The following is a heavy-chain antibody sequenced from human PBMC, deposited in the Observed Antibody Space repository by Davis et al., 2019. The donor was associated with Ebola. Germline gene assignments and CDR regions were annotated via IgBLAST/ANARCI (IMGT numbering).Heavy chain of an antibody. D-gene: IGHD3-10*01. Sequence: SETLSLTCAVYGGSFSGYYWSWIRQPPGKGLEWIGEINHSGSTNYNPSLKSRVTISVDTSKNQFSLKLSSVTAADTAVYYCARDDSPFTMVRGGWFDPWGQGTLVTVSS. CDR2: INHSGST. CDR1: GGSFSGYY. J-gene: IGHJ5*02. V-gene: IGHV4-34*01. CDR3: ARDDSPFTMVRGGWFDP.